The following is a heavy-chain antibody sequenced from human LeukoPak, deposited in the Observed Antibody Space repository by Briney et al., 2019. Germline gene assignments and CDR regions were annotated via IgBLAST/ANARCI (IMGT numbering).Heavy chain of an antibody. V-gene: IGHV3-23*01. D-gene: IGHD5-18*01. Sequence: GGSLRLSCAASGFTFSSHGINWVRQAPGKGLEWASGISPSGSISYYADSVKGRFTISRDNSKNTVSLQMNSLRAEDTALYYCARGKRGYFSDFDCWGQGTLVTVSS. CDR2: ISPSGSIS. J-gene: IGHJ4*02. CDR3: ARGKRGYFSDFDC. CDR1: GFTFSSHG.